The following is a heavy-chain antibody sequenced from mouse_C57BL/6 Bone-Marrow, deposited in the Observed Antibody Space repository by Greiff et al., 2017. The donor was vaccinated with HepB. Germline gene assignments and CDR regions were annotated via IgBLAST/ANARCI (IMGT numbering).Heavy chain of an antibody. CDR3: ARAGITTVVATDYAMDY. D-gene: IGHD1-1*01. CDR1: GYTFTSYW. V-gene: IGHV1-52*01. CDR2: IDPSDSET. Sequence: QVQLQQPGAELVRPGSSVKLSCKASGYTFTSYWMHWVKQRPIQGLEWIGNIDPSDSETHYNQKFKDKATLTVDKSSSTAYMQLSSLTSEDSAVYYCARAGITTVVATDYAMDYWGQGTSVTVSS. J-gene: IGHJ4*01.